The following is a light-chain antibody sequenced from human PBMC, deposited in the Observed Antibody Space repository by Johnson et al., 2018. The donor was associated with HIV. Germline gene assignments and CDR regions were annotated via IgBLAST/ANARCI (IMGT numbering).Light chain of an antibody. Sequence: QSVLTQPPSVSAAPGQKVTISCSGSSSNIGNNYVSWYQQLPGTAPKVLIHENKKRPSGIPDRFSGSKSGTSATLDITGLQTGDEADYYCGTWDSSLGAWVFGTGTKVTVL. CDR3: GTWDSSLGAWV. CDR2: ENK. V-gene: IGLV1-51*02. CDR1: SSNIGNNY. J-gene: IGLJ1*01.